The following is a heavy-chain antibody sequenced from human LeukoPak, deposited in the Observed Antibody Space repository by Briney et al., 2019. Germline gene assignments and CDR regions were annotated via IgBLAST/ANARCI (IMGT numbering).Heavy chain of an antibody. CDR1: GFTFSDYY. D-gene: IGHD3-3*01. J-gene: IGHJ4*02. Sequence: GGSLRLSCAASGFTFSDYYMSWIRQAPGKGLEWVSYISSSGSTIYYADSVKGRFTISRDNAKNSLYLQMNSLRAEDTAVYYCARDPSVYDPHGYYFDYWGQGTLVTVSS. V-gene: IGHV3-11*04. CDR3: ARDPSVYDPHGYYFDY. CDR2: ISSSGSTI.